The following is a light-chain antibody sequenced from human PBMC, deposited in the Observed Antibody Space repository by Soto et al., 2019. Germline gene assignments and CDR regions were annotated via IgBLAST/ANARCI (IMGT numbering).Light chain of an antibody. J-gene: IGKJ1*01. V-gene: IGKV1-39*01. CDR2: KIS. CDR3: QQSYSTPQT. Sequence: DIQMTQSPSSLSASVGDRVTITCRASQSINSFLNWYQQKPGRAPTLLIYKISTLQNGDPSRFSGSESGTDFTLTISNLQPEDFATYYCQQSYSTPQTFGQGTKVDIK. CDR1: QSINSF.